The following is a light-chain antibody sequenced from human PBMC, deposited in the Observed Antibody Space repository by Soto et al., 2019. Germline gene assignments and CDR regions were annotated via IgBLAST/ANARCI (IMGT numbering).Light chain of an antibody. CDR2: GNT. J-gene: IGLJ2*01. CDR1: SSNIGAGYD. V-gene: IGLV1-40*01. CDR3: LSFDSSLSVV. Sequence: QSVLTQPRSVSGAPGQWVTISSTGSSSNIGAGYDVHWYQQLPGRAPKLLIYGNTNRPSGVPDRFSGSKSGTSASLAMTGLQAENEADYYCLSFDSSLSVVFGGGTKLTVL.